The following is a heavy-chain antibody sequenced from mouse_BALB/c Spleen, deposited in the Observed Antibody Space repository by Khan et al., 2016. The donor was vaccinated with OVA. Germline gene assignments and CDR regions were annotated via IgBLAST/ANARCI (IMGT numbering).Heavy chain of an antibody. CDR1: GYPFTDYA. D-gene: IGHD2-3*01. CDR2: ISTYSGNT. CDR3: ARPAYDGYYEY. J-gene: IGHJ2*01. Sequence: QVQLQQSGPELVRPGVSVKISCKGAGYPFTDYAMYWVKQSHAKSLEWIGLISTYSGNTNYNQKFKGKATMTVDKSSSTAYMELARLTSEDSAICYCARPAYDGYYEYWGQGTPLTVSS. V-gene: IGHV1S137*01.